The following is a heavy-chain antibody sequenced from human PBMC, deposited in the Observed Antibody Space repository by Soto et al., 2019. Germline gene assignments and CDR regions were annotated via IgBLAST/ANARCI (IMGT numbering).Heavy chain of an antibody. J-gene: IGHJ5*02. CDR2: LYYSRTT. V-gene: IGHV4-39*01. Sequence: PPETLSLTWTFSGTSISIISYAWGWIRQPRGKGCEWIGSLYYSRTTYYSPCLKSRVTISVDTSKIQLSRKLSSVTAADKGVYSCATYSSGSSRRRFDLWGQGTMVTVSS. D-gene: IGHD6-19*01. CDR3: ATYSSGSSRRRFDL. CDR1: GTSISIISYA.